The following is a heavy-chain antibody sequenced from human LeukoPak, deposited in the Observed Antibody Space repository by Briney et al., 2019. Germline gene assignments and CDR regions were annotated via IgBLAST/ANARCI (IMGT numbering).Heavy chain of an antibody. J-gene: IGHJ4*02. V-gene: IGHV4-34*01. CDR2: INHSGST. D-gene: IGHD2-2*01. CDR1: GGSFSGYY. CDR3: ARGRYCSSTSCYRWAY. Sequence: SETLSLTCAVYGGSFSGYYCSWIRQPPGKGLEWIGEINHSGSTNYNPSLKSRVTISVDTSKNQFSLKLSSVTAADTAVYYCARGRYCSSTSCYRWAYWGQGTLVTVSS.